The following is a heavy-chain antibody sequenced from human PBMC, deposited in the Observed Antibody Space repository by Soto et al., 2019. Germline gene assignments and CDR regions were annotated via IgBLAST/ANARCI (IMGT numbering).Heavy chain of an antibody. CDR1: GFTFSRHA. Sequence: GGSLRLSCAASGFTFSRHAMHWVRQAPGKGLEWVAVISTDGRDKYHADSVKGRFTISRDNSKNTLYLQMNSLRAEDTAVYYCARLAATPGDFDYRGQRTPVTVSS. D-gene: IGHD2-15*01. V-gene: IGHV3-30*04. CDR3: ARLAATPGDFDY. J-gene: IGHJ4*02. CDR2: ISTDGRDK.